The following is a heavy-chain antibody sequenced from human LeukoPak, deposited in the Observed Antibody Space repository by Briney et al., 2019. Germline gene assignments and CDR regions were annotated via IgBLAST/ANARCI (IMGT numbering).Heavy chain of an antibody. Sequence: PSETLSLTCTVSGGSISSYYWSWIRQPPGKGLERIGYIYTSGSTNYNPSLKSRVTISVDTSKNQFSLKLSSVTAADTAVYYCARIEAEDYYYMDVWGKGTTVTVSS. CDR3: ARIEAEDYYYMDV. J-gene: IGHJ6*03. CDR2: IYTSGST. V-gene: IGHV4-4*09. CDR1: GGSISSYY.